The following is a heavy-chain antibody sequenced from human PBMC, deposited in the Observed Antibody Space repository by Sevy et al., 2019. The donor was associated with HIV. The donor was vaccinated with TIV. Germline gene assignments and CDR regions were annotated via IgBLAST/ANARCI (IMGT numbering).Heavy chain of an antibody. V-gene: IGHV3-23*01. CDR1: GFTFGTYA. CDR2: ISDSGRST. J-gene: IGHJ6*02. D-gene: IGHD3-3*01. Sequence: GGSLRLSCAGSGFTFGTYAMTWVRQAPGKGLQWVSVISDSGRSTYYADSVQGRVTISRDNFKNTMHLHMNSLRVEDTATYYCARRPDFGVIIPTGVLDVWGQGTTVTVSS. CDR3: ARRPDFGVIIPTGVLDV.